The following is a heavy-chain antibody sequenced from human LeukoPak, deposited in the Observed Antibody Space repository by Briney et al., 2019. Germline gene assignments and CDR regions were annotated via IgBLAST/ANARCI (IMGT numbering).Heavy chain of an antibody. D-gene: IGHD1-26*01. Sequence: GGSLRLSCAASGFTFSSYWMHWVRQAPGKGLEWVSAISGSGGNTYYADSVKGRFTISRDNSKNTLFLQMNSLRAEDTAVYYCAKPQLVGATSNFDYWGQGTLVTVSS. CDR2: ISGSGGNT. CDR3: AKPQLVGATSNFDY. CDR1: GFTFSSYW. J-gene: IGHJ4*02. V-gene: IGHV3-23*01.